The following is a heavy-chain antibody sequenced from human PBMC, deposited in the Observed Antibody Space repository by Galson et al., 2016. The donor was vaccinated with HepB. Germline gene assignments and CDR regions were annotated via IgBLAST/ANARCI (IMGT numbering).Heavy chain of an antibody. D-gene: IGHD1-14*01. J-gene: IGHJ4*02. CDR2: IKPRGGNT. V-gene: IGHV1-46*02. Sequence: SVKVSCKASGYTFNTYNMHWVRQAPGPGLEWMGIIKPRGGNTTYEQQFQDRITMTRDTSTSTVYMELISLRSEDTAVYYCARELDHSFYFDYWGQGTLLTVSS. CDR3: ARELDHSFYFDY. CDR1: GYTFNTYN.